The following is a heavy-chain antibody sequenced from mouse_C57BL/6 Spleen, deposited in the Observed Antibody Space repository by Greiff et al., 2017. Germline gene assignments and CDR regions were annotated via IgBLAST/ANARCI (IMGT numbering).Heavy chain of an antibody. CDR1: GFSLTSYG. D-gene: IGHD2-4*01. CDR2: IWRGGST. J-gene: IGHJ1*03. CDR3: AKPNYDGGWYFDV. V-gene: IGHV2-5*01. Sequence: QVQLKESGPGLVQPSQSLSITCTVSGFSLTSYGVHWVRQSPGKGLEWLGVIWRGGSTDYNAAFMSRLSITKDNSKSQVFFKMNSLQADDTAIYYCAKPNYDGGWYFDVWGTGTTLTVSS.